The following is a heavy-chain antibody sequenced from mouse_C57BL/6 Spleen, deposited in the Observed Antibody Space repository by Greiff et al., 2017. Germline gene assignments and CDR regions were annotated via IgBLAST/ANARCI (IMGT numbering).Heavy chain of an antibody. CDR1: GYAFTNYL. CDR2: INPGSGGT. V-gene: IGHV1-54*01. J-gene: IGHJ4*01. D-gene: IGHD1-1*01. CDR3: ARSDYGSSYAMDY. Sequence: QVQLQQSGAELVRPGTSVTVSCKASGYAFTNYLIEWVKQRPGQGLEWIGVINPGSGGTNYNEKFKGKATLTADKSSSTAYMQLSSLTSEDSAVYFCARSDYGSSYAMDYWGQGTSVTVSS.